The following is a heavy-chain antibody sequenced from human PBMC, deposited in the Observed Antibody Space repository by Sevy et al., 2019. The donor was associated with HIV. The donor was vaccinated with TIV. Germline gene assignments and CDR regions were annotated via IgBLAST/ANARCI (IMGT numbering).Heavy chain of an antibody. D-gene: IGHD3-22*01. CDR2: VSGSGGST. CDR1: GFTFTSYA. J-gene: IGHJ4*02. CDR3: VKDVAYDNTYLDY. Sequence: GGSLRLSCAVSGFTFTSYAMNWVRQAPGKGLEWVSGVSGSGGSTYYADSVKGRFSISRDNSRNTLYLQINTLRAEVTAVYYCVKDVAYDNTYLDYWGQGTLVTVSS. V-gene: IGHV3-23*01.